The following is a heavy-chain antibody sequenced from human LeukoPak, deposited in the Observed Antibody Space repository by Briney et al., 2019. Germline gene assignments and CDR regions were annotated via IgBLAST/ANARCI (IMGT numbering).Heavy chain of an antibody. V-gene: IGHV3-21*01. CDR2: ISSTGTYM. J-gene: IGHJ3*02. CDR3: ARDPVRGALDGFDI. Sequence: GGSLRLSCAASGFTFSSYSMNWVRQAPGKGLEWVSSISSTGTYMYYADSVKGRFTISRDNAKNSLCLQMNSLRAEDTAVYYCARDPVRGALDGFDIWGQGTMVTVSS. D-gene: IGHD3-10*01. CDR1: GFTFSSYS.